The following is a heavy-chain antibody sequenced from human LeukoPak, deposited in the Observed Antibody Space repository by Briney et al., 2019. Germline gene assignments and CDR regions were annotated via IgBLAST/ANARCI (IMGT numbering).Heavy chain of an antibody. D-gene: IGHD5-24*01. CDR3: ANRNGGNLPFWDY. CDR2: INPNSGGT. J-gene: IGHJ4*02. CDR1: GYTFTGYY. Sequence: ASVKVSCKASGYTFTGYYMHWVRQAPGQGVEWMGWINPNSGGTNYAQKFQGRVTMTRDTSISTAYMELSRLTSDDTAVYYCANRNGGNLPFWDYWGQGTLVIVSS. V-gene: IGHV1-2*02.